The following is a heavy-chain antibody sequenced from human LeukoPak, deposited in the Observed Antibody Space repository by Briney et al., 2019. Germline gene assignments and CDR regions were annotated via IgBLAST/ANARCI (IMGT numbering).Heavy chain of an antibody. Sequence: ASVKVSCKASGYTFTSYGISWVRQAPGQGLEWMGWISAYNGNTNYAQKLQGRVTMTTDKSTSTAYMELRSLRSDDTAVYYCARTNSSGWNFDYWGQGTLVTVSS. J-gene: IGHJ4*02. D-gene: IGHD6-19*01. CDR3: ARTNSSGWNFDY. CDR1: GYTFTSYG. CDR2: ISAYNGNT. V-gene: IGHV1-18*01.